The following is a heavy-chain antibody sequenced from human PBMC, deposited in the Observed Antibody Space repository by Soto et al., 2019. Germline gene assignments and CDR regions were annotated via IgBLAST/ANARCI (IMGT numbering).Heavy chain of an antibody. J-gene: IGHJ4*02. CDR1: GGSISTVDYW. V-gene: IGHV4-30-4*01. CDR3: ARGPSGDKVDS. CDR2: IYDGGRT. Sequence: QVQLQESGPGLVKPSQTLSLTCTVSGGSISTVDYWWSWIRQSPDMGLEWIGHIYDGGRTYNNPSLESRVTMSVATSKSQLSPPLSSVSAADTAVYYCARGPSGDKVDSWGQGTLVTVSS. D-gene: IGHD7-27*01.